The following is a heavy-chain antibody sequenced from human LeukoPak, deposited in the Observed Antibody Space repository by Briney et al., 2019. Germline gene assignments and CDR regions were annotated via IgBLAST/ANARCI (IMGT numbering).Heavy chain of an antibody. CDR3: TRASGVHWNDHYFDY. CDR2: VREEVHSYTT. D-gene: IGHD1-1*01. V-gene: IGHV3-72*01. CDR1: GFTFSDHY. Sequence: GGSLRLSCAASGFTFSDHYMDWVRQAPGKGLEWVGRVREEVHSYTTEYAASVRGRFIISRDDSKNSLYLQMNSLEAEGTAVYYCTRASGVHWNDHYFDYWGQGTLVTVSS. J-gene: IGHJ4*02.